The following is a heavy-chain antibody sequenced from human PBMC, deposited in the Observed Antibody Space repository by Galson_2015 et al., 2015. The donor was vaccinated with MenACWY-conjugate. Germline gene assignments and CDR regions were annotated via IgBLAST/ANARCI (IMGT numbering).Heavy chain of an antibody. V-gene: IGHV3-74*01. Sequence: SLRLSCAASGFTFSSYWMHWVRQAQGKGLVWVSRINSDGSSTSYADSVKGRFTISRDNAKNTLYLQMNSLRAEDTAVYYCARETGYSGYDWGFAFDIWGQGTMVTASS. CDR1: GFTFSSYW. CDR3: ARETGYSGYDWGFAFDI. CDR2: INSDGSST. D-gene: IGHD5-12*01. J-gene: IGHJ3*02.